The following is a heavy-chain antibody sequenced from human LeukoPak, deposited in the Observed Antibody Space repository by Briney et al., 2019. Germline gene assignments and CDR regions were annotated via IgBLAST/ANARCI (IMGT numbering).Heavy chain of an antibody. D-gene: IGHD6-13*01. Sequence: SETLSLTCTVSSYYISSGHYWGWIRQPPGKGLEWIGNIHHGGSTYYNPSLKSRVTISVDTSKNQFSLELNSVTAADTAVYYCARDPSVAAAGNNWFDPWGQGTLVTVSS. CDR2: IHHGGST. CDR3: ARDPSVAAAGNNWFDP. CDR1: SYYISSGHY. V-gene: IGHV4-38-2*02. J-gene: IGHJ5*02.